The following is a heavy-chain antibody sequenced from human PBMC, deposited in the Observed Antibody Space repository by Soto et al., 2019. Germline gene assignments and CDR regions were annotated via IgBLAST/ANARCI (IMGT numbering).Heavy chain of an antibody. CDR3: ARAAAMRYYYYGMDV. V-gene: IGHV3-30-3*01. CDR2: ISYDGSNK. Sequence: QVQLVESGGGVVQPGRSLRLSCAASGFTFSSYAMHWVRQAPGKGLEWVAVISYDGSNKYYADSVKGRFTIARDNSKNRLYLQMNSLRAEDTAVYYCARAAAMRYYYYGMDVWGKGTTVTVSS. D-gene: IGHD2-2*01. J-gene: IGHJ6*04. CDR1: GFTFSSYA.